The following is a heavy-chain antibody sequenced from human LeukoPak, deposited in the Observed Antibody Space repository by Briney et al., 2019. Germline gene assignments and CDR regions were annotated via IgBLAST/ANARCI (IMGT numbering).Heavy chain of an antibody. CDR2: IYYSGST. D-gene: IGHD5-24*01. CDR1: GGSISSYY. Sequence: SETLSHTCTVSGGSISSYYWSWIRQPPGKGLEWIGYIYYSGSTNYNPSLKSRVTISVDTSKNQFSLKLSSVTAADTAVYYCARGGGYRLYYGMDVWGQGTTVTVSS. V-gene: IGHV4-59*01. CDR3: ARGGGYRLYYGMDV. J-gene: IGHJ6*02.